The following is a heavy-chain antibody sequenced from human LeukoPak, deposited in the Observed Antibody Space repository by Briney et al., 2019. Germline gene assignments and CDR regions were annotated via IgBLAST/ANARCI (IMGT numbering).Heavy chain of an antibody. CDR1: GFTFSSYS. D-gene: IGHD1-26*01. CDR3: ARADERELPGY. CDR2: ISSSSSYI. Sequence: GGSLRPSCAASGFTFSSYSMNWVRQAPGKGLEWVSSISSSSSYIYYADSVKGRFTISRDNAKNSLYLQMNSLRAEDTAVYYCARADERELPGYWGQGTLVTVSS. J-gene: IGHJ4*02. V-gene: IGHV3-21*01.